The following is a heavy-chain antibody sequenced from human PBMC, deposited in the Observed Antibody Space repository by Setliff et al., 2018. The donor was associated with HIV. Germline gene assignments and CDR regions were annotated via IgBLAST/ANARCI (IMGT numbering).Heavy chain of an antibody. Sequence: SETLSLTCTVSGGSISSSSYFWGWIRQPPGKGLEWIGSIYYSGSTYYNPSLKSRLTIAVDTSKNLFSLKLTTVTAADAAVYYCTRDTGYILSGYRPHWYFDLWGRGTLVTVS. CDR1: GGSISSSSYF. J-gene: IGHJ2*01. V-gene: IGHV4-39*02. D-gene: IGHD3-9*01. CDR2: IYYSGST. CDR3: TRDTGYILSGYRPHWYFDL.